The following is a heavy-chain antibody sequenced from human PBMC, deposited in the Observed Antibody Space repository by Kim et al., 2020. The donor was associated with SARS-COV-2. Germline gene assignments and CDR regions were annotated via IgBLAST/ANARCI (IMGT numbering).Heavy chain of an antibody. Sequence: NPSLKSRVTISVDTSKNQFSLKLSSVTAADTAVYYCARRSYVWGSYFVDYWGQGTLVTVSS. J-gene: IGHJ4*02. CDR3: ARRSYVWGSYFVDY. V-gene: IGHV4-31*02. D-gene: IGHD3-16*01.